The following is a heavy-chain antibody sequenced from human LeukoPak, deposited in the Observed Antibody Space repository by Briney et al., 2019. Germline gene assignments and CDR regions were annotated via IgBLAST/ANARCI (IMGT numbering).Heavy chain of an antibody. V-gene: IGHV3-30*02. CDR3: AKGGDYALDY. Sequence: GGSLRLSCAASGFTFSSYGMHWVRQAPGKGLEWVAFIRYDGSYKNYADSVKGRFTISRDNSKNILYLQMNSLRAEDTAVYYCAKGGDYALDYWGQGTLVTVSS. CDR2: IRYDGSYK. CDR1: GFTFSSYG. J-gene: IGHJ4*02. D-gene: IGHD4-17*01.